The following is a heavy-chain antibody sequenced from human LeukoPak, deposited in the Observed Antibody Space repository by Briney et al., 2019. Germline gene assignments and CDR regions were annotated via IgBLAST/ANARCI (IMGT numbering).Heavy chain of an antibody. J-gene: IGHJ4*02. Sequence: GGSLRLSCAASGFTFSSYAMHWVRQAPGKGLEWVAVISYDGSNKYYADSVKGRFTISRDNSKNTLYLQMNSLRAEDTAVYYCARDLIRARIAAAFDYWGQGTLVTVSS. CDR1: GFTFSSYA. V-gene: IGHV3-30*01. D-gene: IGHD6-6*01. CDR2: ISYDGSNK. CDR3: ARDLIRARIAAAFDY.